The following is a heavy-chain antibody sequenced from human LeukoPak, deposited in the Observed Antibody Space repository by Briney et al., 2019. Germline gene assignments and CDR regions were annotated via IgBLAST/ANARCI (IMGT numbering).Heavy chain of an antibody. CDR3: ARGRTNWSTGEEGYYFDY. J-gene: IGHJ4*02. Sequence: ASVKVSCKASGYTFTGYFMHWVRQAPGQGLEWMGWINPNSGGTNYAQKFQGRVTMTRDTSISTAYMELSRLRSDDTAVYYCARGRTNWSTGEEGYYFDYWGQGTLVTVSS. D-gene: IGHD1-1*01. CDR2: INPNSGGT. CDR1: GYTFTGYF. V-gene: IGHV1-2*02.